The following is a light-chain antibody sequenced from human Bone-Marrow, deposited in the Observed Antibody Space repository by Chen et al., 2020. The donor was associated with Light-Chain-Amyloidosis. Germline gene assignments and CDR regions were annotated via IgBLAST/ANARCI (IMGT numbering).Light chain of an antibody. CDR1: NIGSTR. CDR2: DDS. Sequence: SYVLTQPSSVSVARGQTATIACGGNNIGSTRVHWYQQTPGQAPLLVVYDDSDRPSGTPERLSGTNSGNTATLTISRVEAGDEADYYCQVWDRSSDRPVFGGGTKLTVL. CDR3: QVWDRSSDRPV. V-gene: IGLV3-21*02. J-gene: IGLJ3*02.